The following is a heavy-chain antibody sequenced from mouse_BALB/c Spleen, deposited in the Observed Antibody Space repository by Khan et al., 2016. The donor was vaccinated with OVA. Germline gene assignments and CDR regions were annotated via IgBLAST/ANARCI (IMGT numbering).Heavy chain of an antibody. Sequence: VQLKQSGPGLVKPSQSLSLTCTVTGYSITSDYAWNWIRQFPGNKLEWMGHISYSGNTKYNPSLESRISVTRDTSKNQIFLQLNSVTAEDTATYYCARVYGGDFDYWGQGTTLTVSS. V-gene: IGHV3-2*02. CDR1: GYSITSDYA. CDR3: ARVYGGDFDY. J-gene: IGHJ2*01. D-gene: IGHD2-10*02. CDR2: ISYSGNT.